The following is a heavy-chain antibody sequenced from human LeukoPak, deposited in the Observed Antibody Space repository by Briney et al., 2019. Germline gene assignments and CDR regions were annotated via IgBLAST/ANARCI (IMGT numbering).Heavy chain of an antibody. CDR3: AKEARLLWFGDRLEN. V-gene: IGHV3-30*18. CDR2: ISYDRSNK. Sequence: GGSLRLSCAASGFTFSNYGMHWIRQAPGKGLEWVAVISYDRSNKYYADSVKGRFTISRDNSKNTLYLQMNSLRAEDTAVYSCAKEARLLWFGDRLENWGQGTLVTVSS. D-gene: IGHD3-10*01. J-gene: IGHJ4*02. CDR1: GFTFSNYG.